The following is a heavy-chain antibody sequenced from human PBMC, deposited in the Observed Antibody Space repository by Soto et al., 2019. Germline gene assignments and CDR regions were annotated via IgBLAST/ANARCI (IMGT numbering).Heavy chain of an antibody. CDR2: MNPNSGNT. CDR1: GYTFTSYG. Sequence: GASVKVSCKASGYTFTSYGINWVRQATGQGLEWMGWMNPNSGNTGYAQKFQGRVTMTRNTSISTAYMELSSLRSEDTAVYYCARGVTAAAEVWFDPWGQGTMVTVSS. V-gene: IGHV1-8*01. D-gene: IGHD6-13*01. CDR3: ARGVTAAAEVWFDP. J-gene: IGHJ5*02.